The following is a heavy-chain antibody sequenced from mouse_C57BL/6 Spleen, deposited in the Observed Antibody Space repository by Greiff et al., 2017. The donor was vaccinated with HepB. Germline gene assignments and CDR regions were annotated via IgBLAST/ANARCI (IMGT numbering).Heavy chain of an antibody. CDR3: ARHYGSSLDV. CDR2: ISSGSSTI. V-gene: IGHV5-17*01. D-gene: IGHD1-1*01. J-gene: IGHJ1*03. CDR1: GFTFSDYG. Sequence: EVKLMESGGGLVKPGGSLKLSCAASGFTFSDYGMHWVRQAPEKGLEWVAYISSGSSTIYYADTVKGRFTISRDNAKNTLFLQMTSLRSEDTAMYYCARHYGSSLDVWGTGTTVTVSS.